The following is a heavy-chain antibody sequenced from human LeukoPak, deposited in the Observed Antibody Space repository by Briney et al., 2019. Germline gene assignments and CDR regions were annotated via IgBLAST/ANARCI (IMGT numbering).Heavy chain of an antibody. D-gene: IGHD1-1*01. V-gene: IGHV3-7*01. J-gene: IGHJ4*02. CDR3: ARGTYWSPLDFDY. Sequence: GGSLRLSCAASGFTFNNFWMSWVRQAPGRGLEWVASINQNGNQIHYVDSVRGRFTISRDNAKKLVSLQMNSLRADDTAVYYCARGTYWSPLDFDYWGQGTLVTVSS. CDR1: GFTFNNFW. CDR2: INQNGNQI.